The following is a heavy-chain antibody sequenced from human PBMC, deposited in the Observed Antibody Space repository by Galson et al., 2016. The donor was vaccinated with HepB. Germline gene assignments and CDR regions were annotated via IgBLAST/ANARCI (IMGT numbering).Heavy chain of an antibody. D-gene: IGHD1-26*01. V-gene: IGHV3-21*01. CDR3: ARAWWSGSFYSSGFDI. Sequence: SLRLSCAASGFTFSDHTLNWVRQAPGKGLEWVSSISSSSSHIYYADSLKGRFTTSRDNAKNSLYLQINSLRAEDTAVYYCARAWWSGSFYSSGFDIWGQGTMVTVSS. CDR1: GFTFSDHT. CDR2: ISSSSSHI. J-gene: IGHJ3*02.